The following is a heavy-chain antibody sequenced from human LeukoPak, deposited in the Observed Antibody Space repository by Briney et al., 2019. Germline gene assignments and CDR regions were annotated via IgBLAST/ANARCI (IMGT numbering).Heavy chain of an antibody. Sequence: GGSLRLSCAASGFTFNTYAMTWVRQAPGKGLEWVSVISGSINTSYYADSVKGRFTISRDNSKNTLYLQMNSLRAEDTAVYYCAKDLEQLGGFDYWGQGTLVTVSS. CDR2: ISGSINTS. D-gene: IGHD6-6*01. CDR1: GFTFNTYA. CDR3: AKDLEQLGGFDY. V-gene: IGHV3-23*01. J-gene: IGHJ4*02.